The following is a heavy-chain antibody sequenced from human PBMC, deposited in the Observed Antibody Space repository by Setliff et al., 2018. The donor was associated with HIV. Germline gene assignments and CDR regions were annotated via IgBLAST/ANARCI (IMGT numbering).Heavy chain of an antibody. CDR2: INHGGST. V-gene: IGHV4-34*01. CDR3: ARHRLFDSGIYYNRPFFSGHES. Sequence: SETLSLTCAVSSGSVNGYYWSWIRQPPGEGPEWIGEINHGGSTNYIPSLKSRIAISVDMSKREVPLKLNSVTAADTAVYYCARHRLFDSGIYYNRPFFSGHESWSQGTLVTVSS. D-gene: IGHD3-10*01. CDR1: SGSVNGYY. J-gene: IGHJ5*02.